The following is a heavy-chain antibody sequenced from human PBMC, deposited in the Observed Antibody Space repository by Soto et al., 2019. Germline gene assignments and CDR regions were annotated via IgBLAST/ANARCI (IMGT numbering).Heavy chain of an antibody. D-gene: IGHD7-27*01. CDR1: GYTFTGYY. Sequence: ASVKVSCKASGYTFTGYYMHWVRQAPGQGLEWMGWINPNSGGTNYAQKFQGWVTMTRDTSISTAYMELSRLRSDVTAVYYCAREGLLTGASDAFDIWGQGTMVTVSS. V-gene: IGHV1-2*04. J-gene: IGHJ3*02. CDR2: INPNSGGT. CDR3: AREGLLTGASDAFDI.